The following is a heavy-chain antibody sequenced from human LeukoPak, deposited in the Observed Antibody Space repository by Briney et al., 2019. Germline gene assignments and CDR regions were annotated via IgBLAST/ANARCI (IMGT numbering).Heavy chain of an antibody. CDR2: IYYSGST. J-gene: IGHJ3*02. Sequence: PSETLSLTCTVSGGSISSSSYYWGWIRQPPGKGLEWIGSIYYSGSTYYNPSLKSRVTISVDTSKNQFSLKLSSVTAADTAVYYCAIAIYYDSSGYPVYAFDIWGQGTMVTVSS. V-gene: IGHV4-39*07. CDR3: AIAIYYDSSGYPVYAFDI. CDR1: GGSISSSSYY. D-gene: IGHD3-22*01.